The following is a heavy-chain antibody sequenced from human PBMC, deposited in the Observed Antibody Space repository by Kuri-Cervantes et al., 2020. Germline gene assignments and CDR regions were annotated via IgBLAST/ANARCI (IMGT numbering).Heavy chain of an antibody. V-gene: IGHV4-34*01. D-gene: IGHD3-3*01. J-gene: IGHJ4*02. CDR2: INHSGST. CDR1: GGSISGYY. CDR3: ARGGSYRPYDFWSGYAPNDY. Sequence: GSLRLSCTVSGGSISGYYWSWIRQPPGKGLEWIGEINHSGSTNYNPSLKSRVTISVDTSKNQFSPRLSSVTAADTAVYYCARGGSYRPYDFWSGYAPNDYWGQGTLVTVSS.